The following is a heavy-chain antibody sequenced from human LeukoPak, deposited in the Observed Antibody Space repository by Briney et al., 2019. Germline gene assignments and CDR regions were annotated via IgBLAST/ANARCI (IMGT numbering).Heavy chain of an antibody. Sequence: GGSLRLSCAASGFTSSSYGMHWVRQAPGKGLEWVAIIWYDGTNTYYADSVKGRFTISRDNSKNTLYLQMNSLRAEDTAVYYCARDPMTTVTIGLGDYWGQGTLVTVSS. CDR1: GFTSSSYG. CDR2: IWYDGTNT. J-gene: IGHJ4*02. V-gene: IGHV3-33*01. D-gene: IGHD4-17*01. CDR3: ARDPMTTVTIGLGDY.